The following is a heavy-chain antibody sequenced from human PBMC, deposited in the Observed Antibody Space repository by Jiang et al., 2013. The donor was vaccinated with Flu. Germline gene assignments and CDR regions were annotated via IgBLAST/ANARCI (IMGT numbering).Heavy chain of an antibody. J-gene: IGHJ3*02. CDR3: ARSSPAVVTPDGFDI. CDR1: GGSISSNGYY. V-gene: IGHV4-39*02. Sequence: LLKPSETLSLTCTVSGGSISSNGYYWGWIRQTPGKGLEWIGSLYYSDTISYSGSPYYNPSLNSRGTISVDASKNYFSLRLASVTAADTAVYYCARSSPAVVTPDGFDIWGQGTMVSVSS. D-gene: IGHD4-23*01. CDR2: LYYSDTISYSGSP.